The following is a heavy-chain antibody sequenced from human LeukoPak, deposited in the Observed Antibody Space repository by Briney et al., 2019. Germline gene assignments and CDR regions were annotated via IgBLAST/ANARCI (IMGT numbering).Heavy chain of an antibody. J-gene: IGHJ4*02. CDR3: ARGAYDRSGYYNYYFDY. Sequence: SETLSLTCTVSGGSVNSYYWSWIRQPPGKGLECIGYISYSGSTNYNPTLKSRVTISLDTSKNQFSLMLSSVTAADTVVYYCARGAYDRSGYYNYYFDYWGQGTLVTVSS. D-gene: IGHD3-22*01. CDR1: GGSVNSYY. V-gene: IGHV4-59*02. CDR2: ISYSGST.